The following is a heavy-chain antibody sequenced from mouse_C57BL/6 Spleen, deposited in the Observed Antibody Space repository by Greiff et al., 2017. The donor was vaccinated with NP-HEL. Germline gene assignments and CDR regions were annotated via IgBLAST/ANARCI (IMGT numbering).Heavy chain of an antibody. CDR2: IDPSDSDT. CDR3: ARRDDGNCGGDAKDD. J-gene: IGHJ4*01. D-gene: IGHD2-1*01. Sequence: QVQLQQPGAELVRPGSSVKLSCKASGYTFTSYWMHWVKQRPIQGLEWIGNIDPSDSDTHYNQKFKDKATLTVDKSSSTAYMQLSSLTSEDSAVYYCARRDDGNCGGDAKDDWGKGTSVTV. CDR1: GYTFTSYW. V-gene: IGHV1-52*01.